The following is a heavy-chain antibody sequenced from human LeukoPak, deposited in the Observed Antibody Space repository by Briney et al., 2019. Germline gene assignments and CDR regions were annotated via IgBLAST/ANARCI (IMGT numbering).Heavy chain of an antibody. Sequence: PSETLSLTCTASGGSISSGGYYWSWIRQHPGKGLEWIGYIYYSGSTNYNPSLKSRVTMSVDTSKNQFSLKLSSVTAADTAVYYCAREPTTPHPNYYYYYGMDVWGQGTTVTVSS. D-gene: IGHD4-11*01. CDR3: AREPTTPHPNYYYYYGMDV. CDR2: IYYSGST. J-gene: IGHJ6*02. V-gene: IGHV4-61*08. CDR1: GGSISSGGYY.